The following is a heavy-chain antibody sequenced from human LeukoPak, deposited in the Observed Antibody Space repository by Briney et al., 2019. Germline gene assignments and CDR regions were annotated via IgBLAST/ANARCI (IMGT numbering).Heavy chain of an antibody. Sequence: GGSLRLSCAASGFTLNDYWMTWVREAPGKGLEWVANIKQDGSEKYYVDSVKGRFTISRDNAKNSLYLQMNSLRAEDTAVYYCAREMPSPFLEWLIDAFDIWGQGTMVTVSS. CDR3: AREMPSPFLEWLIDAFDI. CDR2: IKQDGSEK. D-gene: IGHD3-3*02. J-gene: IGHJ3*02. CDR1: GFTLNDYW. V-gene: IGHV3-7*01.